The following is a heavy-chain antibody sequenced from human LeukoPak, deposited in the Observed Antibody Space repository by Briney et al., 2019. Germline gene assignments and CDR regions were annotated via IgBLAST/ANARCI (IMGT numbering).Heavy chain of an antibody. J-gene: IGHJ4*02. CDR2: IRSKAYGGTT. Sequence: SLRLSCTASGFTFGDYAMSWFRQAPGKGLEWVGFIRSKAYGGTTEYAASVKGRFTISRDDSKSIAYLQMNSLKTEDTAVYYCTRDRYSGSYYGDYWGQGTLVTVSS. D-gene: IGHD1-26*01. CDR1: GFTFGDYA. CDR3: TRDRYSGSYYGDY. V-gene: IGHV3-49*03.